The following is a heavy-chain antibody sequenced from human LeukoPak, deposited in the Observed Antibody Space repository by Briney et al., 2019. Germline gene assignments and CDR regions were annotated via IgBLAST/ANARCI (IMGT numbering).Heavy chain of an antibody. CDR2: ISYDGSNK. Sequence: GGSLRLSCAASGFTVNSIYMSWVRQAPGKGLEWVTVISYDGSNKYYGDSVKGRFTISRDNSKNTLYLKMNSLRAEDTAVYYCAKEGSNGDFDYWGQGTLVTVSS. J-gene: IGHJ4*02. D-gene: IGHD1-26*01. CDR3: AKEGSNGDFDY. CDR1: GFTVNSIY. V-gene: IGHV3-30*18.